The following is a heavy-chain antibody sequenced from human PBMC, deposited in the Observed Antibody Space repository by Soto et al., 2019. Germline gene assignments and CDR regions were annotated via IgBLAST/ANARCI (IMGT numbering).Heavy chain of an antibody. Sequence: SETLSLTCTVSGGSISSGDYYWSWIRQPPGKGLEWIGYIYYSGSTYYNPSLKSRVTISVDTSKNQFSLKLSSVTAADTAVYYCASTLYYCISASCHRPEFDYWGQGTLVTVSS. CDR3: ASTLYYCISASCHRPEFDY. CDR1: GGSISSGDYY. J-gene: IGHJ4*02. CDR2: IYYSGST. D-gene: IGHD2-2*01. V-gene: IGHV4-30-4*01.